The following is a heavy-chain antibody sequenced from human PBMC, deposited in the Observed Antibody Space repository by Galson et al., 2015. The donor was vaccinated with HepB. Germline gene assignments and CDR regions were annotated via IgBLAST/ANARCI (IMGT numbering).Heavy chain of an antibody. V-gene: IGHV1-2*05. CDR2: IDPRSGGT. J-gene: IGHJ3*01. Sequence: SVKVSCKASGYTFTGYYIYWVRQARGQGLEWMGRIDPRSGGTKYAQKFQDRVSMTRDTSVSTAYMEVSRLTSDDTVVYYCARAYGGNSAGFDLWGQGTLVIVTS. CDR3: ARAYGGNSAGFDL. D-gene: IGHD4-23*01. CDR1: GYTFTGYY.